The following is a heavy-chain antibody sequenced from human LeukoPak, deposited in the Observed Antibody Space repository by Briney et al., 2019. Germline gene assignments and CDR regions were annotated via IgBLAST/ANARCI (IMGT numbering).Heavy chain of an antibody. D-gene: IGHD4-17*01. CDR3: ARGRRGDYWRDSRHYFDY. CDR1: GGIVSTYA. J-gene: IGHJ4*02. Sequence: SVKVSCRVSGGIVSTYAISWVRQAPGQGLDWMGGSIPTSGTPKFAQKFQDRVTITADESTSTVHMELSSLRSEDTAVYYCARGRRGDYWRDSRHYFDYWGQGILVTVSS. V-gene: IGHV1-69*01. CDR2: SIPTSGTP.